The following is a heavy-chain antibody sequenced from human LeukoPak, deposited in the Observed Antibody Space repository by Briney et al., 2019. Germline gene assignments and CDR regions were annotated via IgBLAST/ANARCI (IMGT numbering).Heavy chain of an antibody. CDR2: INHSGIT. D-gene: IGHD6-19*01. CDR1: GGSFSGYY. J-gene: IGHJ4*02. V-gene: IGHV4-34*01. CDR3: ASDTVAGTG. Sequence: SETLSLTCAVYGGSFSGYYWSWIRQPPGKGLEWIGEINHSGITNYNPSLKSRVTISADTSKNQFSLKLSSVTAADTSVYYCASDTVAGTGWGQGTLVTVSS.